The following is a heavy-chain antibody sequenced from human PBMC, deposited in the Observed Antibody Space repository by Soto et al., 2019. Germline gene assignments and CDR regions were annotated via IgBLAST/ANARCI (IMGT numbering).Heavy chain of an antibody. CDR2: IHYSGST. V-gene: IGHV4-61*08. CDR3: ARRADYGDFDY. D-gene: IGHD3-16*01. CDR1: GGSISSGDYY. Sequence: SETLSLTCTVSGGSISSGDYYWSWIRQPPGKGLEWIGYIHYSGSTNYSPSLKSRVTMSVDTSKNQFSLKLSSVTAADTAVYYCARRADYGDFDYWGQGALVTVSS. J-gene: IGHJ4*02.